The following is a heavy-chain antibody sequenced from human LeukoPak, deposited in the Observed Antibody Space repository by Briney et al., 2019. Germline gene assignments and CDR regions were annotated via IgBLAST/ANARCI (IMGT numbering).Heavy chain of an antibody. CDR2: ISSSSSYI. J-gene: IGHJ6*02. Sequence: PGGSLRLSCAASGFTFSSYSMNWVRQAPGKGLEWVSSISSSSSYIYYADSVKGRFTISRDNAKNSLYLQMNSLRAEDTAVYYCARGSGLDWSGYYYYGMDVWGQGTTVTVSS. CDR3: ARGSGLDWSGYYYYGMDV. D-gene: IGHD3-9*01. V-gene: IGHV3-21*01. CDR1: GFTFSSYS.